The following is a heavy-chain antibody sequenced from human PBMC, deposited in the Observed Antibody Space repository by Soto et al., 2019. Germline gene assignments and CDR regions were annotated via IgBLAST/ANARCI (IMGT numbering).Heavy chain of an antibody. CDR3: ARPVAGTFFAAFDI. V-gene: IGHV4-39*01. CDR1: GGSISSSSYY. Sequence: QLQLQESGPGLVKPSETLSLTCTVSGGSISSSSYYWGWIRQPPGKGLEWIGSIYYSGSTYYNPSLKSRVTISVDTSKNQFPLKLSSVTAADTAVYYCARPVAGTFFAAFDIWGQGTMVTVSS. D-gene: IGHD6-19*01. CDR2: IYYSGST. J-gene: IGHJ3*02.